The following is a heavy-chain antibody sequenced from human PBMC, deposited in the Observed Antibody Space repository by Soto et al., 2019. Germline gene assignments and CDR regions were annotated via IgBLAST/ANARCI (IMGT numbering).Heavy chain of an antibody. V-gene: IGHV3-20*04. CDR2: LQTDGSHP. CDR1: GFRFDDYG. J-gene: IGHJ4*01. Sequence: GGSLRLSCAAFGFRFDDYGMSWVRQVPGKGLEWVSRLQTDGSHPDYADSVKGRFTISRDNAKDSLSLQMNSLRAEDTAVYYCVRSRWLYAIDYWGHGILVTVSS. CDR3: VRSRWLYAIDY. D-gene: IGHD4-17*01.